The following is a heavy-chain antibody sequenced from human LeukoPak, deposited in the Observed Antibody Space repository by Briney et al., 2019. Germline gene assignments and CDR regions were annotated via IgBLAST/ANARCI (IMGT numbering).Heavy chain of an antibody. CDR3: ATDAGGSPDYYYYYGMDV. J-gene: IGHJ6*02. D-gene: IGHD2-8*02. CDR1: GFTFSSYA. CDR2: ISGSGGST. V-gene: IGHV3-23*01. Sequence: GGSLRLSCAASGFTFSSYAMSWVRQAPGKGLEWVSAISGSGGSTYYADSVKGRFTISRDNFKNTLYLQMNSLRAEDTAVYYCATDAGGSPDYYYYYGMDVWGQGTTVTVSS.